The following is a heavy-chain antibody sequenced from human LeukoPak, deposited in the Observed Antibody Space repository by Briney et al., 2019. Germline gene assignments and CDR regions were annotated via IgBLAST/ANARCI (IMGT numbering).Heavy chain of an antibody. D-gene: IGHD2-15*01. V-gene: IGHV4-39*07. J-gene: IGHJ3*02. CDR1: GGSVSSGSYY. CDR2: INHSGST. CDR3: ARGRWPLDAFDI. Sequence: SETLSLTCTVSGGSVSSGSYYWSWIRQPPGKGLEWIGEINHSGSTNYNPSLKSRVTISVDTSKNQFSLKLSSVTAADTAVYYCARGRWPLDAFDIWGQGTMVTVSS.